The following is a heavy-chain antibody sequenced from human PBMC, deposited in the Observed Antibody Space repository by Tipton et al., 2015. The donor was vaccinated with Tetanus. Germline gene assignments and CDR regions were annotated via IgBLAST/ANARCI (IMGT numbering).Heavy chain of an antibody. J-gene: IGHJ3*02. CDR1: GFTFNNYA. CDR3: AKEGCSRCNGDSRFDI. V-gene: IGHV3-7*01. D-gene: IGHD2-15*01. CDR2: IRQDGNIQ. Sequence: SLRLSCEASGFTFNNYAMHWVRQAPGKGLEWVANIRQDGNIQYYVDSVKGRFTISRDNAKNSLYLQMNSLRAEDTAVYYCAKEGCSRCNGDSRFDIWGQGTKVTVSS.